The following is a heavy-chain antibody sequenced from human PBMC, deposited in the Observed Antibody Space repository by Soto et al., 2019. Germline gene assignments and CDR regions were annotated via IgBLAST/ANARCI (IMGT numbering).Heavy chain of an antibody. D-gene: IGHD3-10*01. CDR3: ARDYYGSGSTSYGMDV. CDR1: GGSINSHY. Sequence: QVQLQESGPGLVKPSESLSLTCTVSGGSINSHYWSWIRQPPGKGLEWIGYIYYSGSTNYNPSPKSRVTISVDTSKNQFSLKLSSVTAADTAVYYCARDYYGSGSTSYGMDVWGQGTTVTVSS. CDR2: IYYSGST. V-gene: IGHV4-59*11. J-gene: IGHJ6*02.